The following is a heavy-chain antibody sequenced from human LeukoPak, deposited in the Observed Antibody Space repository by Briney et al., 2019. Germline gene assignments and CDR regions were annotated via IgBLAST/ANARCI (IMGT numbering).Heavy chain of an antibody. V-gene: IGHV3-21*01. Sequence: PGGSLRLSCAVSGFTFSNFGMNWVRQAPGKGLEWVPHISSHSSYIYYADSVKGRFTISRDNAKNSLYLQMNSLRAEDTAVYYCARDLDSTSPPYWGQGTLVTVSS. CDR1: GFTFSNFG. D-gene: IGHD2/OR15-2a*01. CDR2: ISSHSSYI. CDR3: ARDLDSTSPPY. J-gene: IGHJ4*02.